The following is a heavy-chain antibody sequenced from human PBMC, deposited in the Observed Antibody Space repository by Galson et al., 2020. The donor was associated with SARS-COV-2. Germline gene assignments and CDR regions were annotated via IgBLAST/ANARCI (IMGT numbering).Heavy chain of an antibody. CDR1: GFTFSTYW. CDR2: IKQDGSEK. Sequence: GESLKISCAASGFTFSTYWMSWVRQAPGKGLEWVANIKQDGSEKSYVDSVKGRFTVSRDNAKNSVYLQMNSLRAEDTAVYYCARGPYWYRSVTYHYFDYWGQGTLVTVSS. D-gene: IGHD4-17*01. CDR3: ARGPYWYRSVTYHYFDY. J-gene: IGHJ4*02. V-gene: IGHV3-7*03.